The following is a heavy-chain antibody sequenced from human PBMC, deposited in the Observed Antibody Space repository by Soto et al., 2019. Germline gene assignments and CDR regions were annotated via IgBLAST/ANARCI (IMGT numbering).Heavy chain of an antibody. D-gene: IGHD3-10*01. CDR3: ARGSTDSYPGSRIFDF. CDR2: ITDTGGDA. V-gene: IGHV3-23*04. CDR1: GFTFGSRA. Sequence: EVQLVESGGGLVKPGGSLRLSCAASGFTFGSRAMSWVRQAPGEGLQWVSTITDTGGDAKYADSVRGRFVISRDNSKKTLYLQMTSLTAEDSAMYYCARGSTDSYPGSRIFDFWGRGTLVTVSS. J-gene: IGHJ4*02.